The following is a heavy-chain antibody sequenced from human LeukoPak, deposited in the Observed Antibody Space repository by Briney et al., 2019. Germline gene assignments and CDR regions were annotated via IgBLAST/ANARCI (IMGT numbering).Heavy chain of an antibody. J-gene: IGHJ4*02. CDR1: GGSFSGYY. D-gene: IGHD3-16*02. CDR2: INHSGST. CDR3: ARGRIMITFGGVIVKGPLYFDY. Sequence: SETLSLTCAVYGGSFSGYYWSWIRQPPGKGLEWIGEINHSGSTNYNPSLKSRVTISVATGKNQFSLKLSSVTAADTAVYYCARGRIMITFGGVIVKGPLYFDYWGQGTLVTVSS. V-gene: IGHV4-34*01.